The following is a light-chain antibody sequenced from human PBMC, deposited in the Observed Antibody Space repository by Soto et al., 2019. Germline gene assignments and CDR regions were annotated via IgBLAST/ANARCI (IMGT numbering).Light chain of an antibody. CDR1: SSDVGGYNY. J-gene: IGLJ1*01. CDR3: SSYTSSSTPFYV. V-gene: IGLV2-14*01. Sequence: QSALTQPASXXXXXGQSITISCTGTSSDVGGYNYASWYQQHPGKAPKLMIYEVSNRPSGVSNRFSGSKSANTASLTISGLQAEDEADYYCSSYTSSSTPFYVFGTGTKVTVL. CDR2: EVS.